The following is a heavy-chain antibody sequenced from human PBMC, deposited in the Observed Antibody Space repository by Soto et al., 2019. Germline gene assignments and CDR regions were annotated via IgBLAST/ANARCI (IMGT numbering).Heavy chain of an antibody. J-gene: IGHJ4*02. CDR2: INSDGSST. CDR1: GFTFSSYW. V-gene: IGHV3-74*01. D-gene: IGHD4-17*01. CDR3: AREATVAPFDY. Sequence: GGSLRLSCAASGFTFSSYWMHWVRQAPGKGLVWVSRINSDGSSTSYADSVKGRFTISRDNAKNTLYLQMNGLRAEDTAVYYCAREATVAPFDYWGQGTLVTVSS.